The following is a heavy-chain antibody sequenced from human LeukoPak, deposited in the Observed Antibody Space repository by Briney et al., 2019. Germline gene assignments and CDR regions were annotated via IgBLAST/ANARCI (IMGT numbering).Heavy chain of an antibody. CDR2: IYHSGST. D-gene: IGHD6-13*01. V-gene: IGHV4-59*12. CDR3: ARGASSSWPIYFDY. Sequence: SETLSLTCTVSGGSISSYYWSWIRQPPGKGLEWIGEIYHSGSTNYNPSLKSRVTISVDKSKNQFSLKLSSVTAADTAVYYCARGASSSWPIYFDYWGQGTLVTVSS. CDR1: GGSISSYY. J-gene: IGHJ4*02.